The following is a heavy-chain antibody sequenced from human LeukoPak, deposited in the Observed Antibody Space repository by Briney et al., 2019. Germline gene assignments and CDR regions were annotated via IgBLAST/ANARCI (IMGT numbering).Heavy chain of an antibody. CDR1: GFTFSNYW. J-gene: IGHJ3*02. V-gene: IGHV3-74*01. CDR3: ARDKYGGNSNAFDI. Sequence: GGSLRLSCAASGFTFSNYWMDWVRQVPGKGPVWVSRVGTDGSSTAYADYVKGRFTISRDNAKNTLYLQMNSLRVEDTAVYYCARDKYGGNSNAFDIWGQGTMVTVSS. CDR2: VGTDGSST. D-gene: IGHD4-23*01.